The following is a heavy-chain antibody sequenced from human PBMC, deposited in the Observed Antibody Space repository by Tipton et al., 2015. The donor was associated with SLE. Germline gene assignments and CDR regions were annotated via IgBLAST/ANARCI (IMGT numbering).Heavy chain of an antibody. V-gene: IGHV4-30-4*01. J-gene: IGHJ5*02. CDR3: ARVIVGATGWFDP. Sequence: LRLSCTVSGGSISSGDYYWSWIRQPPGKGLEWIGYIYYSGSTYYNPSLKSRVTISIDTSKNQFSLKLSSVTAADTAVYYCARVIVGATGWFDPWGQGTLVTVSS. D-gene: IGHD1-26*01. CDR2: IYYSGST. CDR1: GGSISSGDYY.